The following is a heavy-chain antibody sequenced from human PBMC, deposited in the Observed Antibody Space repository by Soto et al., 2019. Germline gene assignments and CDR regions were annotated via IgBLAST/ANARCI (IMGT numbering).Heavy chain of an antibody. CDR3: ASPKGTYSSGYYYFDF. CDR2: IIPRFGTA. J-gene: IGHJ4*02. V-gene: IGHV1-69*01. CDR1: GGTFSTYA. D-gene: IGHD6-19*01. Sequence: QVQLEQSGAEVKQPGSSVRVSCKTSGGTFSTYAINWVRQAPGQGLEWMGAIIPRFGTADYSQKFQGRVTITADESTSTAYMELSSLRSDDTAVYFCASPKGTYSSGYYYFDFWGQGTLVTVSS.